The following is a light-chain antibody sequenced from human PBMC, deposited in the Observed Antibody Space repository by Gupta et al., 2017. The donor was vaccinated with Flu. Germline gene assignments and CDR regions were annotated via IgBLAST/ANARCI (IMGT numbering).Light chain of an antibody. V-gene: IGLV7-46*01. CDR1: TGAVTSGRY. CDR3: LVSYNNARV. J-gene: IGLJ2*01. Sequence: QAVVTQEPSLTVSPGGTVPLTCGLTTGAVTSGRYPNWFQQKPGQAPPTLIYDTSNKHSWTPARFSGSLLGGKAALTLSGAQPEDEADYYCLVSYNNARVFGGGTKLTVL. CDR2: DTS.